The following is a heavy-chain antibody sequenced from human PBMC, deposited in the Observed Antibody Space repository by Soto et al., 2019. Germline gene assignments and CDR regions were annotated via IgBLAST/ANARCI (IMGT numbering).Heavy chain of an antibody. D-gene: IGHD5-12*01. J-gene: IGHJ3*02. CDR3: ASPPEGGYADDAFDI. CDR1: GYSFTSYW. CDR2: IDPSDSYT. V-gene: IGHV5-10-1*01. Sequence: GESLKISCKGSGYSFTSYWISWVRQMPGKGLEWMGRIDPSDSYTNYSPSFQGHVTISADKSISTAYLQWSSLKASDTAMYYCASPPEGGYADDAFDIWGQGTMVTVSS.